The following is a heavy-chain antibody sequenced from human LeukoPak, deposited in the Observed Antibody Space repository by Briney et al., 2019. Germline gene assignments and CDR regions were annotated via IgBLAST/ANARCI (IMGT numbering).Heavy chain of an antibody. D-gene: IGHD2-15*01. CDR2: IKQDGSEK. CDR1: GFTFSTYW. CDR3: ARSLGYCSAGSCFPFDY. J-gene: IGHJ4*02. V-gene: IGHV3-7*05. Sequence: GGSLRLSCAASGFTFSTYWMTWVRQAPGKGLEWVANIKQDGSEKYYVDSVKGRFTISRDNVKNSLYLQMNSLRAEDTAVYYCARSLGYCSAGSCFPFDYWGQGTLVTVSS.